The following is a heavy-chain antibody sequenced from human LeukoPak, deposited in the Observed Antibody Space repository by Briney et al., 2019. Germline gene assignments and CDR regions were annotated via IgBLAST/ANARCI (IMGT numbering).Heavy chain of an antibody. V-gene: IGHV4-38-2*01. CDR2: VYHSGSA. CDR3: ARFGLGFTKGDH. CDR1: GYSISSGYH. Sequence: PSETLSLTCAVSGYSISSGYHWARIRQPPGKGLEWIGTVYHSGSAYYKASLKSRVTISVDKSKNQFSLRLTSVTAADTAVYYCARFGLGFTKGDHWGQGTLVTVSS. J-gene: IGHJ4*02. D-gene: IGHD3-16*01.